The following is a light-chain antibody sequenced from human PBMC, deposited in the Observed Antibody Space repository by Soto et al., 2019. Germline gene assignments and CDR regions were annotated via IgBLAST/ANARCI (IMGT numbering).Light chain of an antibody. CDR1: SSDVGGYNY. Sequence: QSALAQPASVSGSPGQSITISCTGTSSDVGGYNYVSWYQHHPGKAPKLMIYEVSNRPSGVSHRFSGSKSGNTASVTISGLQAEDEADFYCSSYTRSSTRVFGTGTKSPS. J-gene: IGLJ1*01. V-gene: IGLV2-14*01. CDR3: SSYTRSSTRV. CDR2: EVS.